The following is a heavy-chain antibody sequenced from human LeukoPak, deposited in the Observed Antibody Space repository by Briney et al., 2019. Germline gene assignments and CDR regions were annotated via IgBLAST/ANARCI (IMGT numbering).Heavy chain of an antibody. CDR1: GGSISSGGYY. V-gene: IGHV4-31*03. Sequence: SQTLSLTCTVSGGSISSGGYYWSWIRQHPGKGLEWIGYIYYSGSTYYNPSLKSRVTISVDTSKNQFSLKLSSVTAADTAVYYCARGHYDFWSGYHAPPYYFDYWGQGTLVTVSS. CDR3: ARGHYDFWSGYHAPPYYFDY. D-gene: IGHD3-3*01. CDR2: IYYSGST. J-gene: IGHJ4*02.